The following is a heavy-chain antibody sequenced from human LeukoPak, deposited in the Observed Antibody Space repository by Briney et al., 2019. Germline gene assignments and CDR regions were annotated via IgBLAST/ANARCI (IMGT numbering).Heavy chain of an antibody. Sequence: SETLSLTCTVSGGSISSSSYYWGWIRQPPGKGLEWIGSIYYSGSTYYNPSLKSRVTISVDTSKNQFSLKLSSVTAADTAVYYCARRKRSGDSNYFNWFDPWGQGTLVTVSS. CDR2: IYYSGST. D-gene: IGHD4-11*01. J-gene: IGHJ5*02. CDR1: GGSISSSSYY. CDR3: ARRKRSGDSNYFNWFDP. V-gene: IGHV4-39*01.